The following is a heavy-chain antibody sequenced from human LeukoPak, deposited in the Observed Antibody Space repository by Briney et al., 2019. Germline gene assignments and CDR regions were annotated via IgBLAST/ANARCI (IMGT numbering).Heavy chain of an antibody. CDR3: AKDANSNYEVPAGKWYYYYYMDV. CDR2: IWYGGSNK. J-gene: IGHJ6*03. Sequence: PGGSLRLSCAASGFTFSDYGMHWVRQAPGKGLEWVAVIWYGGSNKYYADSMKGRFTISRDNSKNTLYLQMNSLRAEDTAVYYCAKDANSNYEVPAGKWYYYYYMDVWGKGTTVTVSS. CDR1: GFTFSDYG. D-gene: IGHD4-11*01. V-gene: IGHV3-30*02.